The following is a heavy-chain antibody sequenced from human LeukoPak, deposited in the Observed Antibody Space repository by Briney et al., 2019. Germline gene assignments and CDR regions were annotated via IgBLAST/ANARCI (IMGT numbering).Heavy chain of an antibody. CDR1: GYTFTRYV. D-gene: IGHD4-11*01. CDR2: ISTYNGNT. V-gene: IGHV1-18*01. Sequence: ASVKVSCKASGYTFTRYVISWVRQAPGQALEWMGWISTYNGNTNYAQKLQGRVTMTTDTSTTTAYMELRSLTSDDTAVYYCARDPTTQTFDYWGQGTLVTVSS. CDR3: ARDPTTQTFDY. J-gene: IGHJ4*02.